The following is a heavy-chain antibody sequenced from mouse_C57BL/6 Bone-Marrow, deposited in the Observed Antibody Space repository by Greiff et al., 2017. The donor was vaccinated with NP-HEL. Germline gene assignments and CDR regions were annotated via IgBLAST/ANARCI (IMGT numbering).Heavy chain of an antibody. CDR2: IYWDDDK. CDR1: GFSLSTSGMG. D-gene: IGHD1-1*01. CDR3: ARSYYYGSIGY. V-gene: IGHV8-12*01. Sequence: QVTLKESGPGILQSSQTLSLTCSFSGFSLSTSGMGVSWIRQPSGKGLEWLAHIYWDDDKRYNPSLKSRLTISKDTSRNQVFLKITSVDTADTATYYCARSYYYGSIGYWGQGTSVTVSS. J-gene: IGHJ4*01.